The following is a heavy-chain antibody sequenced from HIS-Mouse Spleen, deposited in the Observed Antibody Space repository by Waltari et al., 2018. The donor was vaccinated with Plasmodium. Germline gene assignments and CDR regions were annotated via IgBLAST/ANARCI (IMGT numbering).Heavy chain of an antibody. CDR3: ARGLRGHYWYFDL. V-gene: IGHV4-34*01. J-gene: IGHJ2*01. D-gene: IGHD3-10*01. CDR1: GGSFSGSS. Sequence: QVQLQQWGAGLLKPSETLSLTCAVYGGSFSGSSWSWISQPPGKGLEWIGEINHSGSTNYNPSLKSRVTISVDTSKNQFSLKLSSVTAADTAVYYCARGLRGHYWYFDLWGRGTLVTVSS. CDR2: INHSGST.